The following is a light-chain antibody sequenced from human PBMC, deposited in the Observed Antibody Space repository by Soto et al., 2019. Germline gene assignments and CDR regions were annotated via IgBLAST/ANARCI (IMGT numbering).Light chain of an antibody. V-gene: IGLV2-14*01. CDR1: SSDVGGYNY. J-gene: IGLJ2*01. CDR3: SSYTISSTLVV. Sequence: QSVLTQPASVSGSPGQSITISCIGTSSDVGGYNYVSWYQQHPGKAPKLMIYEVSNRPSGLSNRFSGSKSGNTASLTISGLQAEDEADYYCSSYTISSTLVVFGGGTKLTVL. CDR2: EVS.